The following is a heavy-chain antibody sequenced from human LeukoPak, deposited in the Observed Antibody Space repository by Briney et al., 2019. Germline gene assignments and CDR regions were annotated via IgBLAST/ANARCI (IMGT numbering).Heavy chain of an antibody. V-gene: IGHV3-13*01. CDR1: GLTLSYAW. CDR3: ARGPPRGKYYYMDV. J-gene: IGHJ6*03. Sequence: GGSLRLSCAASGLTLSYAWMNWVRQPTGQGLEWVSTIGTASDTYYPGSVEGRFTLSRDNAKNSLYLQMNSLTAGDTAVYYCARGPPRGKYYYMDVWGKGTTATVSS. CDR2: IGTASDT. D-gene: IGHD1-1*01.